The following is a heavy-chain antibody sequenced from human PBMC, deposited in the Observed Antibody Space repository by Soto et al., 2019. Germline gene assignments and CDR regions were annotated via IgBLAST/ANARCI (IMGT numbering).Heavy chain of an antibody. V-gene: IGHV4-31*03. CDR1: GGSISSGGYY. D-gene: IGHD3-22*01. Sequence: TSETLSLTCTVSGGSISSGGYYWSWIRQHPGKGLEWIGYIYYSGSTCYNPSLKSRVTISVDTSKNQFSLKLSSVTAADTAVYYCARELNYYDSSGTVDYWGQGTLVTVSS. CDR2: IYYSGST. CDR3: ARELNYYDSSGTVDY. J-gene: IGHJ4*02.